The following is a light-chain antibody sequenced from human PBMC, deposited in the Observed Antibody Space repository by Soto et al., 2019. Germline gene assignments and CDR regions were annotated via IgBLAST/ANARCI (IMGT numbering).Light chain of an antibody. Sequence: DIQLTQSPSFLSASVGDRVTITCRASQSISTYLNWYQQKPGKAPKLLIYAASILQSGVPSRFSGSGSGTDFTLTISSLQPEDFATYYCQQSYSTPLTFGGGTKVDIK. J-gene: IGKJ4*01. CDR1: QSISTY. CDR3: QQSYSTPLT. CDR2: AAS. V-gene: IGKV1-39*01.